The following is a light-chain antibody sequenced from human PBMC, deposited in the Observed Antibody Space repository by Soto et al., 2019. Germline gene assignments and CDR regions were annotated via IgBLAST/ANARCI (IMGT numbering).Light chain of an antibody. J-gene: IGKJ5*01. CDR1: QSIRSGR. CDR3: QEYDGSPIT. Sequence: EIVLRQSPDTLSLSPGERATLSCRASQSIRSGRLAWYQQKPGQAPTLVIFDASSRASGIPERFSGSGSGTDFTLTITRLEPEDFAVYYCQEYDGSPITFGLGTRLEIK. V-gene: IGKV3-20*01. CDR2: DAS.